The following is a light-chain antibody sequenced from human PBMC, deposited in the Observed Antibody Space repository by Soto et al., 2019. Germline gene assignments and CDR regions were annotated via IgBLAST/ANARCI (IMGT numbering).Light chain of an antibody. V-gene: IGKV3-20*01. CDR3: QQYGSSPTWT. CDR1: QSVNRSY. J-gene: IGKJ1*01. Sequence: IVLTQSPGTLSLSPGERATLSCRASQSVNRSYLAWYQQKPGQAPRPLLYGASSRATGIPDSFSGSGSGTDFTLTISRLEPEDFAVYYCQQYGSSPTWTFGQGTKVEIK. CDR2: GAS.